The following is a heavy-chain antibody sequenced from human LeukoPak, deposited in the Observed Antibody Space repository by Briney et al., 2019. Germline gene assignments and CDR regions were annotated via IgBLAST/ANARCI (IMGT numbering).Heavy chain of an antibody. Sequence: PGGSLRLSCAASGFTFSSYSMNWVRQAPGKGLEWVSSISSSSSYIYYADSVKGRFTISRDNAKNSLYLQMNSLRAEDTALYYCARDPIAVAGTYYFDYWGQGTLVTVSS. CDR1: GFTFSSYS. CDR2: ISSSSSYI. V-gene: IGHV3-21*04. CDR3: ARDPIAVAGTYYFDY. J-gene: IGHJ4*02. D-gene: IGHD6-19*01.